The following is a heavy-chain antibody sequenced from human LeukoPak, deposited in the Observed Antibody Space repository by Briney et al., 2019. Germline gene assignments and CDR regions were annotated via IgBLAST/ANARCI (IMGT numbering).Heavy chain of an antibody. CDR2: IYHNGTT. Sequence: SETLSLTCTVSRDSISSIYHWAWIRQPPGKGLEWIGTIYHNGTTYYNPSLKSRISISVDTSKNQFSLKLSSVTAADTAVYYCARGVYGGYGSGGYPDTYFDYWGQGTLVTVSS. V-gene: IGHV4-38-2*02. CDR3: ARGVYGGYGSGGYPDTYFDY. D-gene: IGHD3-10*01. CDR1: RDSISSIYH. J-gene: IGHJ4*02.